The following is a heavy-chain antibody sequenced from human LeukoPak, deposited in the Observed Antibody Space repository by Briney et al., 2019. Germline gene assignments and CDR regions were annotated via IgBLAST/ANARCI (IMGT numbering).Heavy chain of an antibody. J-gene: IGHJ4*02. D-gene: IGHD3-10*01. CDR2: INAGNGNT. CDR3: ARTITMVRGVIGGLDY. Sequence: ASVKVSCKASGYTFTSYAMHWVRQAPGQRLEWMGWINAGNGNTKYSQEFQGRVTITRDTSASTAYMELSSPRSEDMAVYYCARTITMVRGVIGGLDYWGQGTLVTISS. V-gene: IGHV1-3*03. CDR1: GYTFTSYA.